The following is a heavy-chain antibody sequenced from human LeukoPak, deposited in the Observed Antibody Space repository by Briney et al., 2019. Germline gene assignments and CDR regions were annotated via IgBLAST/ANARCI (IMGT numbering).Heavy chain of an antibody. Sequence: SVKVSCKASGGTFSSYAISWVRQAPGQGLEWMGGIIPVFGTANYAQKFQGRVTITADESTSTAYMELSGLRSEDTAVYYCARVEDDYGDYYFDYWGQGTLVTVSS. D-gene: IGHD4-17*01. J-gene: IGHJ4*02. CDR2: IIPVFGTA. CDR3: ARVEDDYGDYYFDY. V-gene: IGHV1-69*01. CDR1: GGTFSSYA.